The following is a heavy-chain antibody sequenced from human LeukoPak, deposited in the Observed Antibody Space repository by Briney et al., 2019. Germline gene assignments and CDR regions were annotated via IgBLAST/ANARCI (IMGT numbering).Heavy chain of an antibody. J-gene: IGHJ4*02. CDR2: IKSNADGGTP. CDR3: TTFYHEYSPY. V-gene: IGHV3-15*01. CDR1: GFSFMNAW. Sequence: GGSLRLSCAASGFSFMNAWMIWIRQAPGKGLEWVGRIKSNADGGTPDYAAPARGRFTISRDDSKNTLYLQMNSLKTEDTAVYYCTTFYHEYSPYWGRGTLVTVSS. D-gene: IGHD2/OR15-2a*01.